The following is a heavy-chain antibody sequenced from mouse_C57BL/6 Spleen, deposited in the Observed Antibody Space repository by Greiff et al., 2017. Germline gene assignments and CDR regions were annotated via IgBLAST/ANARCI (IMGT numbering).Heavy chain of an antibody. CDR1: GYAFRSYW. Sequence: QVQLQQSGAELVKPGASVKISCKASGYAFRSYWMNWVKQRPGKGLEWIGQIYPGDGDTNYNGKFKGKATLTADKSSSTAYMQLSILTSEDSAVYCCARLLLYYAMDYWGQGTSVTVSS. J-gene: IGHJ4*01. CDR3: ARLLLYYAMDY. CDR2: IYPGDGDT. V-gene: IGHV1-80*01.